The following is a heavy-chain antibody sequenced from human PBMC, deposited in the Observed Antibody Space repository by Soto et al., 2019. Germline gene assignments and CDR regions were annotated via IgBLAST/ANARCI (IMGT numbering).Heavy chain of an antibody. D-gene: IGHD3-22*01. CDR1: GYTFTSYA. V-gene: IGHV1-3*01. CDR3: AREEYYYDSSGNFDY. CDR2: INAGNGNT. Sequence: ASVKVSCKASGYTFTSYAMHWVRQAPGQRLEWMGWINAGNGNTKYSQKFQGRVTITRDTSASTAYMELRSLRSDDTAVYYCAREEYYYDSSGNFDYWGQGTLVTVSS. J-gene: IGHJ4*02.